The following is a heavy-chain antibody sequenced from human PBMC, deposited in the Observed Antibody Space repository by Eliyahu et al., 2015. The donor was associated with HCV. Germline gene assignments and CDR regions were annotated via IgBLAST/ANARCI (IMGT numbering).Heavy chain of an antibody. CDR2: IKMTVQGATT. V-gene: IGHV3-15*07. J-gene: IGHJ4*02. Sequence: EVQLVESGGALVKPGGSLRLSCVASDFVFRDAWMHWVRQAPGKGLEWVARIKMTVQGATTDYATPVRGRFSISRDDSKNTLYLQMHSLTTEDTAVYYCTTDGASRPYDYFRYWGQGALVTVSS. D-gene: IGHD2-8*01. CDR1: DFVFRDAW. CDR3: TTDGASRPYDYFRY.